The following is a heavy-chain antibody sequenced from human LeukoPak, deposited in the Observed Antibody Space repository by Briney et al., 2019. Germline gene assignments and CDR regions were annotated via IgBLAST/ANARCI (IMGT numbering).Heavy chain of an antibody. D-gene: IGHD2-2*01. Sequence: SETLSLTCIGSGGSISGTTYYWGWIRQPPGKELEWIGSIYYTGGTYYNPSLKTRVTISLDTSKNQFSLNLTSVTAADTAVYYCARHPNQPSNTRGTLFDPWGQGTLVTVSS. CDR2: IYYTGGT. J-gene: IGHJ5*02. V-gene: IGHV4-39*01. CDR1: GGSISGTTYY. CDR3: ARHPNQPSNTRGTLFDP.